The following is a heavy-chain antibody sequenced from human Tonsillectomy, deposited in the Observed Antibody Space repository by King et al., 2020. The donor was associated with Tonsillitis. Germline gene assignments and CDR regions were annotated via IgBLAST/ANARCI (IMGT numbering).Heavy chain of an antibody. J-gene: IGHJ4*02. V-gene: IGHV3-30-3*01. CDR3: ARDALYCTGTSWYTGYCIDY. CDR1: AFTFSNYP. D-gene: IGHD2-2*02. CDR2: ISNDGSDK. Sequence: VQLVESGGGMVQPGMSLRLSCAASAFTFSNYPMHWVRQAPAKGLEWVALISNDGSDKYYADSVKGRFTISRDNSKTTLYLQMSSLRAEDTAVYYCARDALYCTGTSWYTGYCIDYWGQGTLVTVSS.